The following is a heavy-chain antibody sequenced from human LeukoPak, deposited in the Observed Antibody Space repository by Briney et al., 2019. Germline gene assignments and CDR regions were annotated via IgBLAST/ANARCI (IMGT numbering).Heavy chain of an antibody. Sequence: SETLTLTCAVYGGPFSGYYWSWIRQPPGKGLEGIGYIYYSGSNNYNPSLKSRVTISVDTSKNQFSLKLSSVTAADTAVYYCARGSSAYYDFWSGYHNWFDPWGQGMLVTVSS. D-gene: IGHD3-3*01. J-gene: IGHJ5*02. CDR3: ARGSSAYYDFWSGYHNWFDP. CDR2: IYYSGSN. V-gene: IGHV4-59*12. CDR1: GGPFSGYY.